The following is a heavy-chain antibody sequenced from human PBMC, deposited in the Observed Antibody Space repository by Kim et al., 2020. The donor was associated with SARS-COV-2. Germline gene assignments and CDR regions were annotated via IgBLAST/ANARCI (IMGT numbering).Heavy chain of an antibody. CDR1: GFTVSSNY. Sequence: GGSLRLSCAASGFTVSSNYMSWVRQAPGKGLEWVSVIYSGGSTYYADSVKGRFTISRDNSKNTLYLQMNSLRAEDTAVYYCASGDTYYYDSSGYYPPDYWGQGTLVTVSS. D-gene: IGHD3-22*01. CDR2: IYSGGST. V-gene: IGHV3-66*01. CDR3: ASGDTYYYDSSGYYPPDY. J-gene: IGHJ4*02.